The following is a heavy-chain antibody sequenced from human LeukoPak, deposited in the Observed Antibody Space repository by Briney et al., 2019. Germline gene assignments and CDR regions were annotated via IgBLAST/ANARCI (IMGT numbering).Heavy chain of an antibody. Sequence: GGTLRLSCAASGFTFSSFGMSWVRQAPGKGLEWVSCISGSGGSTYYADSVKGRFTISRDNSKNTLYLQMNSLRAEDTAVYYCASGRGYSYGGDYYCDHWGQGSLVTVSS. CDR1: GFTFSSFG. CDR3: ASGRGYSYGGDYYCDH. J-gene: IGHJ4*02. V-gene: IGHV3-23*01. D-gene: IGHD2-15*01. CDR2: ISGSGGST.